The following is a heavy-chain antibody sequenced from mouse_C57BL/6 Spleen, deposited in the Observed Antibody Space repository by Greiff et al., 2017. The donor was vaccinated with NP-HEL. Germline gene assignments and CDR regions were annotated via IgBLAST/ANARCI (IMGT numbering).Heavy chain of an antibody. V-gene: IGHV1-42*01. CDR1: GYSFTGYY. Sequence: VQLQQSGPELVKPGASVKISCKASGYSFTGYYMNWVKQSPEKSLEWIGEINPSTGGTTYNQKFKAKATLTVDKSSSTAYMQLKSLTSEDSAVYYCASSYVNYDYWGQGTTLTVSS. CDR2: INPSTGGT. J-gene: IGHJ2*01. CDR3: ASSYVNYDY. D-gene: IGHD2-1*01.